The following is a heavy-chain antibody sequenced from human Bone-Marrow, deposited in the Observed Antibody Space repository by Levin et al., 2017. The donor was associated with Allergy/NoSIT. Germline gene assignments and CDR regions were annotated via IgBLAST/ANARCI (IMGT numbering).Heavy chain of an antibody. D-gene: IGHD5-12*01. CDR2: INYSGNA. CDR1: GGSITTSNYY. Sequence: ESLKISCTVSGGSITTSNYYWGWIRQSPGKGLECIGSINYSGNAYYNPSLKSRVTMSVDTSKNQFSLKLNSVTAADTAVYYCARQLYSGYDFFGSYFDYWGQGALVTVSS. CDR3: ARQLYSGYDFFGSYFDY. J-gene: IGHJ4*02. V-gene: IGHV4-39*01.